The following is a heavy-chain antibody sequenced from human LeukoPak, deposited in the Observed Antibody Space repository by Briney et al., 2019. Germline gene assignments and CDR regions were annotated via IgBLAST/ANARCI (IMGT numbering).Heavy chain of an antibody. CDR3: AKAKGGLLRYFDYFDY. CDR1: GFTFSSYG. J-gene: IGHJ4*02. CDR2: ISYDGSNK. Sequence: GGSLRLSCAASGFTFSSYGMHWVRQAPGKGLEWVAVISYDGSNKYYADSVKGRFTISRGNSKNTLYLQMNSLRAEDTAVYYCAKAKGGLLRYFDYFDYWGQGTLVTVSS. V-gene: IGHV3-30*18. D-gene: IGHD3-9*01.